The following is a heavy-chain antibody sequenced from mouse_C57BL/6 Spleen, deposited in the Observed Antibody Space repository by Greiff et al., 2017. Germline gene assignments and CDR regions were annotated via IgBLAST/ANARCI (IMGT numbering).Heavy chain of an antibody. Sequence: VQLQQSGPVLVKPGASVKMSCKASGYTFTDYYMNWVKQSHGKSLEWIGVINPYNGGTSYNQKFKGKATLTVDKSSSTAYMELNSLTSEDSAVYYCARYDYDRGYAMDYWGQGTSVTVSS. CDR2: INPYNGGT. J-gene: IGHJ4*01. D-gene: IGHD2-4*01. CDR3: ARYDYDRGYAMDY. V-gene: IGHV1-19*01. CDR1: GYTFTDYY.